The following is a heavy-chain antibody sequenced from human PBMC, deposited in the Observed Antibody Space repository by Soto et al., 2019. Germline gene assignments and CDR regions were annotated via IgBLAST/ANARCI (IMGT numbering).Heavy chain of an antibody. CDR1: GGSVISGSYY. J-gene: IGHJ4*02. CDR3: ARDSFNAGLYFDH. CDR2: IHYTGSI. Sequence: SETLSLTCTVSGGSVISGSYYWSWSRQTPGKGLEWIGYIHYTGSISYNPSLQSRLTISVDTSKNQFSLILNSVTAADTAVYYCARDSFNAGLYFDHWGRGILVTVSS. D-gene: IGHD6-13*01. V-gene: IGHV4-61*01.